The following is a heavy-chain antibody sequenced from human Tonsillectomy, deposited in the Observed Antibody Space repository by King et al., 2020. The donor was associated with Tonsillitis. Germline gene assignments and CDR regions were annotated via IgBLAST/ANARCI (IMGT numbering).Heavy chain of an antibody. J-gene: IGHJ4*02. CDR1: GFTFSGSA. CDR2: IRSKANSYAT. D-gene: IGHD3-9*01. V-gene: IGHV3-73*01. CDR3: TRLGDYDILTGYYGHFDY. Sequence: VQLVESGGGLVQPGGSLKLSCAASGFTFSGSAMHWVRQASGKGLEWVGRIRSKANSYATAYAASVEGRFTISRDDSKNTAYLQMNSLKTEDTAVYYCTRLGDYDILTGYYGHFDYWGQGTLVTVSS.